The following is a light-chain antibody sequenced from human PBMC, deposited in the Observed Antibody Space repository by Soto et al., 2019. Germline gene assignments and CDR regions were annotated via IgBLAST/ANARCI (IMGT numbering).Light chain of an antibody. CDR1: RSDVGGYNY. V-gene: IGLV2-14*01. J-gene: IGLJ1*01. CDR2: DVS. CDR3: SSYTSSSTPYV. Sequence: QSALTQPASVSGSPGQSITISCTGTRSDVGGYNYVSWYQQHPGKAPKLMIYDVSNRPSGVSNRFSGSKSGNTASLTISGLQAEDEADYYCSSYTSSSTPYVFGTGTQLTVL.